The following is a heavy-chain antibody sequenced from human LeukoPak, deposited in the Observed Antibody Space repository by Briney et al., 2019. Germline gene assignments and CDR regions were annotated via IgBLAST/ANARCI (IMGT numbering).Heavy chain of an antibody. CDR1: GFTLGVYW. Sequence: GGSLRLSCAASGFTLGVYWMTWVRQAPGKGLEWVANINQDGSEKHYLDSVEGRFTISRGNPRNSLSLQMSSLRAEDTAIYYCARNSESLTHPKYWGQGTLVTVSS. CDR2: INQDGSEK. CDR3: ARNSESLTHPKY. D-gene: IGHD1-14*01. J-gene: IGHJ4*02. V-gene: IGHV3-7*01.